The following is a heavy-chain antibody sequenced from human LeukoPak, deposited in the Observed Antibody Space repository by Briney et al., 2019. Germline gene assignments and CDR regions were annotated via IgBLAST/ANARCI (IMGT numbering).Heavy chain of an antibody. CDR3: ARAEYYDFWSGYYISLDY. V-gene: IGHV3-7*03. J-gene: IGHJ4*02. Sequence: GGSLRLSCAASGFTFSSFWMSWVRQAPGKGLEWVANIKQEGSEKYYVDSVKGRFTISRDNAKNSLYLQMNSLRAEDTAVYYCARAEYYDFWSGYYISLDYWGQGTLVTVSS. D-gene: IGHD3-3*01. CDR2: IKQEGSEK. CDR1: GFTFSSFW.